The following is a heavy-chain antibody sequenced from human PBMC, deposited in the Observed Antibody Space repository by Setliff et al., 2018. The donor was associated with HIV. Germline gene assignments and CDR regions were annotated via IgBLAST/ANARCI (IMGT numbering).Heavy chain of an antibody. CDR2: IPSSGSSR. J-gene: IGHJ6*02. V-gene: IGHV3-21*04. CDR1: GFTFSTYW. D-gene: IGHD3-22*01. Sequence: GGSLRLSCAASGFTFSTYWMNWVRQAPGKGLEWVAYIPSSGSSRYYADSVKGRFTISRDNAKNSLYLQMNSLRAEDTALYYCARDSPPPYYYDSSGYPNGMDVWGQGTTVTVSS. CDR3: ARDSPPPYYYDSSGYPNGMDV.